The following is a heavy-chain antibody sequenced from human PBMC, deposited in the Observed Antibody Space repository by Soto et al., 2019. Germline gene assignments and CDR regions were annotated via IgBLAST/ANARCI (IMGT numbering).Heavy chain of an antibody. CDR2: ISDVSDYK. CDR1: GFTFNTYN. J-gene: IGHJ3*02. CDR3: ARDVDDGFDI. Sequence: GSLRLSCTTSGFTFNTYNMNWVRQAPGMGLEWVSSISDVSDYKFYADSVEGRFSISRDNPSKSLFLQMNGLRAEDTAIYYCARDVDDGFDIWGQGTMVTVSS. V-gene: IGHV3-21*01.